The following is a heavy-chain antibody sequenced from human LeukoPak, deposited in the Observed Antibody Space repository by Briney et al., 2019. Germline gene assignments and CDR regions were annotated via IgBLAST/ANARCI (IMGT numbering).Heavy chain of an antibody. Sequence: GASVKVSCKASEYTFTSYYMHWVRQAPGQGLEWMGIINPSGGSTSYAQKFQGRVTMTRDTSTSTVYMELSSLRSEDTAVYYCARGVEGAAHYYYYYYYMDVWGKGTTVTVSS. J-gene: IGHJ6*03. CDR2: INPSGGST. CDR1: EYTFTSYY. CDR3: ARGVEGAAHYYYYYYYMDV. V-gene: IGHV1-46*01.